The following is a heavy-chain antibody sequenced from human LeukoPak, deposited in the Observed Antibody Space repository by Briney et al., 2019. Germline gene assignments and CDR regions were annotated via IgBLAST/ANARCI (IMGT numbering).Heavy chain of an antibody. Sequence: SETLSLTCIVSYGSISSYYWGWIRQPPGKGLEWIGSIYYSGSTYYNPSLKSRVTISVDTSKNQFSLKLSSVTAADTAVYYCARLSAIFGVVYYYYYMDVWGKGTTVTVSS. D-gene: IGHD3-3*01. CDR3: ARLSAIFGVVYYYYYMDV. CDR1: YGSISSYY. V-gene: IGHV4-39*01. CDR2: IYYSGST. J-gene: IGHJ6*03.